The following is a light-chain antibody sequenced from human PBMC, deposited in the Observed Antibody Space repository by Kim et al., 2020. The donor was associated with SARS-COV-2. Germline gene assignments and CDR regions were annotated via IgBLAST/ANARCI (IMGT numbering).Light chain of an antibody. CDR1: SLRSYY. CDR3: NSRDSSGNQV. V-gene: IGLV3-19*01. J-gene: IGLJ2*01. CDR2: GKN. Sequence: SSELTQDPAVSVALGQTVRITCQGDSLRSYYASWYQQKPGQAPVLVIYGKNNRPSGIPDRFSGFSSGNTASLTITGAQAEDEADYYCNSRDSSGNQVFGGGTQLTVL.